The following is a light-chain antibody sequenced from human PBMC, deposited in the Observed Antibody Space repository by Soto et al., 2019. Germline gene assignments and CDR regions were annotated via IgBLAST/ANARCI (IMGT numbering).Light chain of an antibody. CDR1: QSVSSSY. Sequence: EIVLTQSPGTLSVSPGERATLSCRASQSVSSSYLAWYQQKPGQAPRLLIYGSSSRATGIPDRFSGSGSGTYFTLTISIVEHEDFALYYRQQYSSSPRTFGQGTKVEIK. J-gene: IGKJ1*01. CDR2: GSS. CDR3: QQYSSSPRT. V-gene: IGKV3-20*01.